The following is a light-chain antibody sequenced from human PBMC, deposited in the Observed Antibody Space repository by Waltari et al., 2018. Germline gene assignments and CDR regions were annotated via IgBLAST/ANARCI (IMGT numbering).Light chain of an antibody. Sequence: QSVLTQPPSASGSPGQSVSISCTGTSSDVGGYDYVPCYQQHPGKAPKLMIYDVSKRPSGVPDRFSGSKSGNTASLTVSGLQADDEADYYCSSYAGNNNYIFGSGTKVTVL. J-gene: IGLJ1*01. V-gene: IGLV2-8*01. CDR1: SSDVGGYDY. CDR2: DVS. CDR3: SSYAGNNNYI.